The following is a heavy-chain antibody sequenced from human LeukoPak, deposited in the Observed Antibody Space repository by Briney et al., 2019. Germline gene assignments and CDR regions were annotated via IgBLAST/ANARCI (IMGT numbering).Heavy chain of an antibody. CDR3: ARESSWFGRIDY. CDR1: GFTFSDYY. V-gene: IGHV3-7*01. Sequence: GGSLRLSCAASGFTFSDYYMSWIRQAPGKGLEWVANIKQDGSEKYYVDSVKGRFTISRDNAKNSLYLQMNSLRAEDTAVYYCARESSWFGRIDYWGQGTLVTVSS. D-gene: IGHD3-10*01. J-gene: IGHJ4*02. CDR2: IKQDGSEK.